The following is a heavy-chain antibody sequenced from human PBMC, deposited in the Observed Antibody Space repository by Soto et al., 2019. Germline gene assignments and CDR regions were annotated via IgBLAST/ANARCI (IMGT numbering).Heavy chain of an antibody. CDR1: GFTFSSYW. CDR3: ARECPTVTYYYYYYGMDV. D-gene: IGHD4-17*01. Sequence: EVQLVESGGGLVQPGGSLRLSCAASGFTFSSYWMHWVRQAPGKGLVWFSRINSDGSSTSYADSVKGRFTISRDNAKNTLYLQMNSLRAEDTAVYYCARECPTVTYYYYYYGMDVWGQGTTVTVSS. CDR2: INSDGSST. J-gene: IGHJ6*02. V-gene: IGHV3-74*01.